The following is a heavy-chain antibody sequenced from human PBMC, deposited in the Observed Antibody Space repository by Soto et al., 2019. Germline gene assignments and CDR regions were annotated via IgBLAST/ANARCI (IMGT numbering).Heavy chain of an antibody. J-gene: IGHJ4*02. V-gene: IGHV4-31*03. CDR3: ARDTRDYDFWSGFDY. CDR1: GGSISSGGYY. Sequence: SETLSLTCTVSGGSISSGGYYWSWIRQHPGKGLEWIGYIYYSGSTYYNPSLKSRVTISVDTSKNQFSLKLRSVTAADTAVYYCARDTRDYDFWSGFDYWGQGTLVTVSS. D-gene: IGHD3-3*01. CDR2: IYYSGST.